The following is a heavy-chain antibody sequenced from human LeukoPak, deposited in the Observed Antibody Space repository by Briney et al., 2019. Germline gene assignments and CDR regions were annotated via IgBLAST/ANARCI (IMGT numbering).Heavy chain of an antibody. V-gene: IGHV3-30*02. CDR3: AKDHGGALYYFDY. CDR2: IRYDGSNK. J-gene: IGHJ4*02. Sequence: GGSLRLSCAASGFTFSSYGMHWVRQAPGKGLEWVAFIRYDGSNKYYADSVKGRFTISRDNSKNTLYPQMNSLRAEDTAVYYCAKDHGGALYYFDYWGQGTLVTVSS. D-gene: IGHD1-26*01. CDR1: GFTFSSYG.